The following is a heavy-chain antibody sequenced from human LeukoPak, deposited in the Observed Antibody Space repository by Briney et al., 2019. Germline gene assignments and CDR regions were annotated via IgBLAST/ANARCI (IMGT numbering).Heavy chain of an antibody. Sequence: GGSLRLSCAASGFTFSSYGMHWVRQAPGKGLEWVAVISYDGSNKYYADSVKGRFTISRDNSKNTLYLQMNSLRAKHTAVYYFAKGPTLVPTRSFDYWAREPWSPSPQ. V-gene: IGHV3-30*18. J-gene: IGHJ4*02. CDR2: ISYDGSNK. CDR3: AKGPTLVPTRSFDY. D-gene: IGHD5-12*01. CDR1: GFTFSSYG.